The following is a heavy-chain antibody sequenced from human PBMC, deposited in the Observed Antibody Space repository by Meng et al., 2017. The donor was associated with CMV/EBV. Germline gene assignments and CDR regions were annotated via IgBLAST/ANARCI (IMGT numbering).Heavy chain of an antibody. CDR3: ARDLSNYDILPGYQYYYYGMDV. CDR2: ISSSSSYI. CDR1: GFTFSSYS. V-gene: IGHV3-21*01. Sequence: GGSLRLSCAASGFTFSSYSMNWVRQAPGKGLEWVSSISSSSSYIYYADSVKGRFTISRDNAKNSLYLQMNSLRAEDTAVYYCARDLSNYDILPGYQYYYYGMDVWGQGTTVTVSS. D-gene: IGHD3-9*01. J-gene: IGHJ6*02.